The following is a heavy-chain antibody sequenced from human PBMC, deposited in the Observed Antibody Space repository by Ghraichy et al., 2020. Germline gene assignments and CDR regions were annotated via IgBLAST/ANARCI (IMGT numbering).Heavy chain of an antibody. CDR1: GFTFSSYA. J-gene: IGHJ4*02. CDR2: ISGSGGST. D-gene: IGHD5-24*01. V-gene: IGHV3-23*01. Sequence: GGSLRLSCAASGFTFSSYAMSWVRQAPGKGLEWVSAISGSGGSTYYADSVKGRFTISRDNSKNTLYLQMNSLRAEDTAVYYCAKDFPGDGYNQGDFDYWGQGTLVTVSS. CDR3: AKDFPGDGYNQGDFDY.